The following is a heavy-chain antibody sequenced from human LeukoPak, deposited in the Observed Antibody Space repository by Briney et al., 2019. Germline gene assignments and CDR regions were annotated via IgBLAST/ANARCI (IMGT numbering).Heavy chain of an antibody. J-gene: IGHJ4*02. CDR3: ARDGRSGNFDK. CDR1: GFAFSFYA. Sequence: GSLRLSCEASGFAFSFYAMSWLRQPPGKGLEWVSTINANSGTTSYAASVRGRFTISRDTAKNTLYLQMNSLRAEDTAVYYCARDGRSGNFDKWGQGTLVSVSS. V-gene: IGHV3-23*01. D-gene: IGHD1-26*01. CDR2: INANSGTT.